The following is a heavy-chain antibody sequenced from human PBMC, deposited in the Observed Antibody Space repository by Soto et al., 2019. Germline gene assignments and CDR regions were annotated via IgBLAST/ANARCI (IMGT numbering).Heavy chain of an antibody. J-gene: IGHJ4*02. V-gene: IGHV3-21*01. CDR1: GFSFSDHG. CDR2: ISSKSSLI. D-gene: IGHD2-15*01. CDR3: AGASSHVYCSGGSCYDV. Sequence: GGSLRLSCAGSGFSFSDHGLSWVRQAPGKGLEWISSISSKSSLIYYADSVKGRFIISRDNTKNSLSLQMNSLRVDDTALYFCAGASSHVYCSGGSCYDVWGQGALVTVSS.